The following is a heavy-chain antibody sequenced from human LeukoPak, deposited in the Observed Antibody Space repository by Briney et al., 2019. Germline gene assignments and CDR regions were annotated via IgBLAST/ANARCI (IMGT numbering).Heavy chain of an antibody. CDR3: AGSSGWLFDY. CDR2: MKADGSQI. CDR1: GFTFSNYR. D-gene: IGHD6-19*01. V-gene: IGHV3-7*01. Sequence: GGSLRLSCARTGFTFSNYRMIWVRQAPGKGLEGVANMKADGSQIDYVHSVKGRFTISRDNAKNSVYLQMNSLRAEDTAVYYCAGSSGWLFDYWGQGTLVAVSS. J-gene: IGHJ4*02.